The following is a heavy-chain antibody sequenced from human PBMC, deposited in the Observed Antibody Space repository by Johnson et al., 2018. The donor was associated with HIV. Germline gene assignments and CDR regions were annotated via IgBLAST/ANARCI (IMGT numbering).Heavy chain of an antibody. J-gene: IGHJ3*01. D-gene: IGHD2-15*01. CDR1: GFTFSSYA. CDR2: ILSDGSNI. V-gene: IGHV3-30*04. Sequence: QVQLVESGGGVVQPGRSLRLSCAASGFTFSSYAMHWVRQAPGKGLEWVSIILSDGSNIYYADSVKGRFTISRDNSKNTLYLQMNSLRAEDTAVYYCARAAGVNVVVEDFDLWGQGTMVTVSS. CDR3: ARAAGVNVVVEDFDL.